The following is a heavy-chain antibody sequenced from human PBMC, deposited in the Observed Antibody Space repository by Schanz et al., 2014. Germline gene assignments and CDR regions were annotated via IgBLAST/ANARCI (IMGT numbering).Heavy chain of an antibody. CDR2: INTNTGNP. J-gene: IGHJ4*02. CDR3: TTETIAMAGTFSI. CDR1: AYTFTGYY. Sequence: QVQLVQSGAEVKEPGASVKVSCKASAYTFTGYYLHWVRQAPGQGLEWMGWINTNTGNPTYAQGFTGRFVFSLDTSVSTAYLQISSLKAEDTAAYYCTTETIAMAGTFSIWGQGTLVTVSS. D-gene: IGHD6-19*01. V-gene: IGHV7-4-1*02.